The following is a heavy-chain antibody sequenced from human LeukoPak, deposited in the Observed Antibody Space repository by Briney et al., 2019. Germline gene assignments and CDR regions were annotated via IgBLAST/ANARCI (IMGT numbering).Heavy chain of an antibody. CDR3: AKDRASSSSAPGYMDV. CDR1: GFTFSSYA. CDR2: TSCDGSNK. Sequence: GGSLRLSCAASGFTFSSYAMHWVRQAPGKGLEWVALTSCDGSNKYYADSVKGRFTISRDNSKNTLYLQMNSLRAEDTAVYYCAKDRASSSSAPGYMDVWGKGTTVTVSS. V-gene: IGHV3-30*18. J-gene: IGHJ6*03. D-gene: IGHD6-6*01.